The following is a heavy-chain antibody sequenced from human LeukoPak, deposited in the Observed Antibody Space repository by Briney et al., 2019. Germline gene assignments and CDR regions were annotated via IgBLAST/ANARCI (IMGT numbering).Heavy chain of an antibody. CDR1: GFTFSSYG. J-gene: IGHJ4*02. Sequence: GGSLRLSCAASGFTFSSYGMHWVRPAPGKGLEWVAVIWYDGSNKYYADSVKGRFTISRDNAKNTLYLQMNSLRAEDTAVYYCARDQATGWLQPGYWGQGTLVTVSS. CDR2: IWYDGSNK. D-gene: IGHD5-24*01. V-gene: IGHV3-33*01. CDR3: ARDQATGWLQPGY.